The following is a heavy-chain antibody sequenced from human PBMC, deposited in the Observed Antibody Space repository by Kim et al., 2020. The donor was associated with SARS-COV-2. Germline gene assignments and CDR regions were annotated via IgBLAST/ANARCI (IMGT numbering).Heavy chain of an antibody. D-gene: IGHD3-10*01. CDR3: AGETYYYGSGSYSLQYYFDY. V-gene: IGHV1-18*01. CDR2: LSASHGHT. CDR1: GYTFTIYG. Sequence: ASVKVSCKASGYTFTIYGISWVRQAPGHGLEWTGWLSASHGHTTYAQTLPGRVTMTTDTSTSTAYMELRRLRSDDTAVYYFAGETYYYGSGSYSLQYYFDYWGQGTLVTVS. J-gene: IGHJ4*02.